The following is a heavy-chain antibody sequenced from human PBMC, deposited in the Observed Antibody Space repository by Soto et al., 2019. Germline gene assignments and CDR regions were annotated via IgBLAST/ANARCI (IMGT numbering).Heavy chain of an antibody. CDR3: ARHLEATSVTTYLDX. CDR1: GYIFTSHW. D-gene: IGHD1-1*01. CDR2: IDASDSYT. V-gene: IGHV5-10-1*01. Sequence: GESLKISCEASGYIFTSHWITWVRQMPGKGLELMAMIDASDSYTNYSQSFQGHVTISADKSISTAYLQWSSLKASDTAVYYCARHLEATSVTTYLDXWGQGTPVTVSX. J-gene: IGHJ4*02.